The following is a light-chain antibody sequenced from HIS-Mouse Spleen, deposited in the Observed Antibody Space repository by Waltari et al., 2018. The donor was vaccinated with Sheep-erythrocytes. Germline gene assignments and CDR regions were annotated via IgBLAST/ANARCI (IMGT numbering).Light chain of an antibody. Sequence: SALTQPRSVSGSPGQSVTIPCTGTSSDVGGYTYVSWYQQHPGKAPQLMIYDVSKRPSGVPDRFSGSKSGNTASLTISGLQAEDEADYYCCSYAGSYNHVFATGTKVTVL. CDR2: DVS. CDR1: SSDVGGYTY. J-gene: IGLJ1*01. CDR3: CSYAGSYNHV. V-gene: IGLV2-11*01.